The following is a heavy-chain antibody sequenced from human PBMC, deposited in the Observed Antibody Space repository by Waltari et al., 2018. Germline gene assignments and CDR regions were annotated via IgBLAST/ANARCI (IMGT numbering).Heavy chain of an antibody. CDR1: GFPFSSYA. CDR2: ISGSGGST. J-gene: IGHJ6*02. CDR3: AKDRGSGSNYYYYGMDV. Sequence: EVQLLESGGGLVQPGGSLRLSCAASGFPFSSYAIRWVRPATGKGPEWVSAISGSGGSTYYADSVKGRFTISRDNSKNTLYLQMNSLRAEDTAVYYCAKDRGSGSNYYYYGMDVWGQGTTVTVSS. D-gene: IGHD6-19*01. V-gene: IGHV3-23*01.